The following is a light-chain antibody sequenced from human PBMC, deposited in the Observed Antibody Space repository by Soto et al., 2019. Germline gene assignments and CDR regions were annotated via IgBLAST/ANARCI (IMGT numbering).Light chain of an antibody. CDR2: DAS. J-gene: IGKJ5*01. CDR1: QSVRSER. V-gene: IGKV3-20*01. CDR3: QQYDVSTIT. Sequence: EIVLTQSPDTRSLSAGERATLSCRASQSVRSERLAWYQHKRGQAPRLVIFDASSRATGIPERFSGSGSGTDFTLTITRLEPEDFAVYFCQQYDVSTITFGLGTRLEIK.